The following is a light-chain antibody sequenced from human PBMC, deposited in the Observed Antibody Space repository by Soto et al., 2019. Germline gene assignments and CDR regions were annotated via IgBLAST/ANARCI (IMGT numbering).Light chain of an antibody. J-gene: IGKJ1*01. Sequence: EIVMTQSPVSLSVSPGERDTLSCRASQTIASNVAWYQQKPGQAPRLLIHGASTRATGVPARFSGSGSGTEITLTLRSISAQEFAAYYCQHYDNWTRQYTFDQGNKV. V-gene: IGKV3-15*01. CDR2: GAS. CDR1: QTIASN. CDR3: QHYDNWTRQYT.